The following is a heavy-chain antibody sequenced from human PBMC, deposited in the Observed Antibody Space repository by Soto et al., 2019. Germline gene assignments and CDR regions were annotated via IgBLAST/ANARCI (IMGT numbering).Heavy chain of an antibody. CDR1: GFTFSSYG. J-gene: IGHJ6*02. D-gene: IGHD6-6*01. V-gene: IGHV3-30*18. CDR2: ISYDGSNK. Sequence: QVQLVESGGGVVQPGRSLRLSCAASGFTFSSYGMHWVRQGPGKGLEWVAVISYDGSNKYYADSVKGRFTISRDNSKNTLYLQMNSLRAEDTAVYYCAKGTEYSISNYYYYYGMDVWGQGTTVTVSS. CDR3: AKGTEYSISNYYYYYGMDV.